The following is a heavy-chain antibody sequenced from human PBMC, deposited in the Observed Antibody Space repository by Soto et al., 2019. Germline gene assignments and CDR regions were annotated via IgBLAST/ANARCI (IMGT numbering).Heavy chain of an antibody. Sequence: GGSLRLSCAASGFTFSSHSMNWVRQAPGKGLELVSSITSSSSYINYADSVKGRFTISRDNAKTSLYLQMNSLRAEDTAVYYCAREPGVSSGWYVDYWGQGTLVTVSS. J-gene: IGHJ4*02. D-gene: IGHD6-19*01. CDR2: ITSSSSYI. CDR3: AREPGVSSGWYVDY. V-gene: IGHV3-21*01. CDR1: GFTFSSHS.